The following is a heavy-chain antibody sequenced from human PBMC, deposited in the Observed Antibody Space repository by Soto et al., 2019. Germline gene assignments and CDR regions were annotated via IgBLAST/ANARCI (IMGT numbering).Heavy chain of an antibody. D-gene: IGHD6-13*01. CDR1: GITFSSYA. CDR2: ITGSCIAT. CDR3: GKGTAGAY. V-gene: IGHV3-23*01. J-gene: IGHJ4*02. Sequence: PGRSLRLSCTASGITFSSYAMSWVSQATRKELEWVSGITGSCIATYDSYSVEGRFTISRDNSKNTLYLQMNGLRAEDTAVYFCGKGTAGAYWGQGARVAVAS.